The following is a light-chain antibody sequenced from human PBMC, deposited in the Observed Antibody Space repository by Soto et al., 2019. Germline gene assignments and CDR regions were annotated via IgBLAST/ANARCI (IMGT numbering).Light chain of an antibody. J-gene: IGKJ1*01. CDR1: QSLNNR. CDR3: HQYKTYST. Sequence: IQLTQSPSTLSASVGDRVTITFRASQSLNNRLAWYQQKPGKAPKLLIYDASTLESGVSSRFSGTGSETECTLTITDLQADDLATYFCHQYKTYSTFGQGTKVDI. CDR2: DAS. V-gene: IGKV1-5*01.